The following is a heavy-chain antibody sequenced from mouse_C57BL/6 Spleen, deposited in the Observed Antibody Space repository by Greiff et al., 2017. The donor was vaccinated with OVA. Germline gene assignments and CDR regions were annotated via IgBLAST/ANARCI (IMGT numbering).Heavy chain of an antibody. V-gene: IGHV1-53*01. J-gene: IGHJ2*01. CDR3: ERYGYYPVFDY. Sequence: VQLQQSGTELVKPGASVSLSCKASGYTFTSYWMHWVQQRPGQGLEWIGNINPSNGGTNYTEKFKSKATLTVDKSSSTAYMQLSSLTSEDSAVYYGERYGYYPVFDYWGKGTTLTVSS. D-gene: IGHD2-3*01. CDR1: GYTFTSYW. CDR2: INPSNGGT.